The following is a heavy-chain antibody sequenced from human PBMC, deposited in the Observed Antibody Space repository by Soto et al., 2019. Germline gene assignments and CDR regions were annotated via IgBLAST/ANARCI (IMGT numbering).Heavy chain of an antibody. Sequence: EVQLVESGGGLIQPGGSLRLSCAASGFTVSSTAMNWVRQAPGKGLEWISIIYSSGAADYADSVKGRFIISRDLSNNTLYLQTNSLTAEDTAMYYCARDGGYSFVLYGTDVWGQGTTVTVSS. D-gene: IGHD5-18*01. CDR2: IYSSGAA. CDR3: ARDGGYSFVLYGTDV. CDR1: GFTVSSTA. J-gene: IGHJ6*02. V-gene: IGHV3-53*01.